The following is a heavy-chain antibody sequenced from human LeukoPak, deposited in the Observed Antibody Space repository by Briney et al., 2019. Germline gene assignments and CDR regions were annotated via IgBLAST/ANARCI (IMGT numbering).Heavy chain of an antibody. CDR2: IYSGGST. D-gene: IGHD3-9*01. Sequence: TGGSLRLSCAASGFTVSSNYMSWVRQAPGKGLEGVSVIYSGGSTYYADSVKGRFTISRDNSKNTLYLQMNSLRAEDTAVYYCASRAHFAWGQVYWGQGTLVTVSS. V-gene: IGHV3-66*01. CDR1: GFTVSSNY. CDR3: ASRAHFAWGQVY. J-gene: IGHJ4*02.